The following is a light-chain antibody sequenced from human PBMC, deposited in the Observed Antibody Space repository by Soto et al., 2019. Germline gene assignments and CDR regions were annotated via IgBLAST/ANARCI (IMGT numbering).Light chain of an antibody. V-gene: IGKV3-20*01. CDR3: QQYDNSPIT. Sequence: IMVTQSPVTLSLSQGERATLSCRASQSVSSSYLAWYQQKPGQAPRLLIYGASSRATGIPDRFSGSGSGTDFTLTISRLEPEDFAVYYCQQYDNSPITFGQGTRLEI. CDR2: GAS. CDR1: QSVSSSY. J-gene: IGKJ5*01.